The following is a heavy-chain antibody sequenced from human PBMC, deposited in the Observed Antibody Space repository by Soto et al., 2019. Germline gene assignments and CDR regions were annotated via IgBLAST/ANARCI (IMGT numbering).Heavy chain of an antibody. Sequence: ASVKVSCKACGDTFTSYDINCVRQATEQGLEWMGWMNPNSGNTGYAQKFQGRVTMTRNTSISTAYMELSSLRSEDTAVYYCARYPIDYYYYYYMDVWGKGTTVTVSS. CDR2: MNPNSGNT. CDR3: ARYPIDYYYYYYMDV. CDR1: GDTFTSYD. J-gene: IGHJ6*03. V-gene: IGHV1-8*01.